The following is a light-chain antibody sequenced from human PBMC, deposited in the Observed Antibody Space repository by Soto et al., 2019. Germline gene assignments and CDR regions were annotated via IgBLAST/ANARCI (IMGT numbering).Light chain of an antibody. CDR1: QGIGSW. J-gene: IGKJ4*01. V-gene: IGKV1-12*01. CDR3: QHANTFPVT. Sequence: DIQMNQSPSSVSASVGDRVTITCRASQGIGSWLAWYQQQPGKAPKLLIYGASSLQTGVPSRFSGTGSGTDFTLTISSLQPEDFAVYDCQHANTFPVTFGGGTKVEIK. CDR2: GAS.